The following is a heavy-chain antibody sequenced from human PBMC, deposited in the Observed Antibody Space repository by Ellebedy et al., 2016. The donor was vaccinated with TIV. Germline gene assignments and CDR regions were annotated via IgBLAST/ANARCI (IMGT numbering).Heavy chain of an antibody. Sequence: GESLKISCTASGFTFSDYSMTWVRQVPGKGLEWLSYIGRAPDPIFYAESVKGRFTISRDNAKNSLYLQMNGLRAEDTAIYYCARAGGVAMSNWFDYWGQGTLVTVSS. J-gene: IGHJ4*02. V-gene: IGHV3-48*01. CDR3: ARAGGVAMSNWFDY. CDR2: IGRAPDPI. CDR1: GFTFSDYS. D-gene: IGHD2-8*01.